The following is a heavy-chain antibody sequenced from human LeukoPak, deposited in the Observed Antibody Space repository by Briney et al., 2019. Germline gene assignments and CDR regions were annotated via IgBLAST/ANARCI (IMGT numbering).Heavy chain of an antibody. CDR1: GFTFSSYG. CDR2: IRYDGSNK. V-gene: IGHV3-30*02. J-gene: IGHJ4*02. Sequence: GGSLRLSCAAPGFTFSSYGMHWVRQAPGKGLEWVAFIRYDGSNKYYADSVKGRFTISRDNSKNTLYLQMNSLRAEDTAVYYCAKTYAYVALDYWGQGTLVTVSS. D-gene: IGHD3-10*02. CDR3: AKTYAYVALDY.